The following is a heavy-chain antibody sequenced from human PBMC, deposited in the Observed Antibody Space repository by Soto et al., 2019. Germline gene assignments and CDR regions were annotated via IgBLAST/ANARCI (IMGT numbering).Heavy chain of an antibody. J-gene: IGHJ4*02. V-gene: IGHV4-30-4*01. CDR3: ARSFGWYAVDS. CDR2: IYYSGST. CDR1: GGSISSGDYY. Sequence: SETLSLTCTVSGGSISSGDYYWSWIRQPPGKGLEWIGYIYYSGSTYYNPSLKSRVTILLDKSKNQFSLSLSFMTAADTATYYCARSFGWYAVDSWGQGILVTVSS. D-gene: IGHD6-19*01.